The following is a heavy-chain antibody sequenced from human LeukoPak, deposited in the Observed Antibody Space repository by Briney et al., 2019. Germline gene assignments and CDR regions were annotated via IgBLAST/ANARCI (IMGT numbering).Heavy chain of an antibody. CDR2: ISYDGSNK. CDR3: GGTVAGTLDY. CDR1: GFTFSSYG. D-gene: IGHD6-19*01. J-gene: IGHJ4*02. V-gene: IGHV3-30*03. Sequence: GGSLRLSCAASGFTFSSYGMHWVRQAPGKGLEWVAVISYDGSNKYYADSVKGRFTISRDNSKNTLYLQMNSLRAEDTAVYYCGGTVAGTLDYWGQGTLVTVSS.